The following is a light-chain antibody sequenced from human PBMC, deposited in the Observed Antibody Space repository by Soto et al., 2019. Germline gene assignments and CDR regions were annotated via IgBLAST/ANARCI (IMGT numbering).Light chain of an antibody. CDR2: DAS. CDR1: QDISRY. CDR3: QQRSNWL. Sequence: ETVLTQSPATLSLSPGERATLSCRASQDISRYLAWYQQKPGQAPRLLIYDASNRATAIPARFSGSGSGTDFTLTINILEPEDGAVYYRQQRSNWLFGPGTKVDIK. V-gene: IGKV3-11*01. J-gene: IGKJ3*01.